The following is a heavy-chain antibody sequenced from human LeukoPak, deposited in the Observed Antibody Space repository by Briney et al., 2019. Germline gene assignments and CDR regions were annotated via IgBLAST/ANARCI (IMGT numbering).Heavy chain of an antibody. CDR2: ISHDGSNK. V-gene: IGHV3-30*04. D-gene: IGHD6-13*01. Sequence: GSLRLSCAASGFTFSSYAMHWVRQAPGKGLEWVAVISHDGSNKYYADSVKGRFTISRDNSKNTLYLQMNSLRAEDTAVYYCARDRRSSSGFDYWGQGTLVTVSS. J-gene: IGHJ4*02. CDR1: GFTFSSYA. CDR3: ARDRRSSSGFDY.